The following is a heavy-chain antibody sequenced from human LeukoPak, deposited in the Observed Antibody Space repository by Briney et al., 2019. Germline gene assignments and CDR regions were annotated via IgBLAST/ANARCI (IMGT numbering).Heavy chain of an antibody. CDR1: GGSISSSIYY. D-gene: IGHD1-26*01. CDR2: LYPSGIP. J-gene: IGHJ5*02. Sequence: SETLSLTCSVSGGSISSSIYYWSWIRQPAGKGLEWIGRLYPSGIPNYSPSLESRVTISADTSKKQFSLKLTSVTAADTAVYYCAREDPQLIVGAAGWFDPWGQGTLVTVSS. V-gene: IGHV4-61*02. CDR3: AREDPQLIVGAAGWFDP.